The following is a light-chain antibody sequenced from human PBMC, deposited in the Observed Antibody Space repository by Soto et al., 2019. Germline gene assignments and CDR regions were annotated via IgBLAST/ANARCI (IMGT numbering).Light chain of an antibody. V-gene: IGLV2-14*03. CDR2: EVT. CDR3: TSWTTNNIPYV. CDR1: SSDVGGYNY. Sequence: QSALAQPASVPGSPGQSLTISCTGTSSDVGGYNYVSWYQQHPGKAPKLLIYEVTNRPSGVSDRFSASKFGSTASLTISGLQADDEADYYCTSWTTNNIPYVFGTGTKVTVL. J-gene: IGLJ1*01.